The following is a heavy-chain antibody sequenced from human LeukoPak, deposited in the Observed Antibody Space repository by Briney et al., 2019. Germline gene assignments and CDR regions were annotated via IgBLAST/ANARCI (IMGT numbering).Heavy chain of an antibody. CDR3: ARGHNTATSGTRAFDI. V-gene: IGHV3-53*01. CDR2: IYSGGGI. CDR1: EFIVSSNY. J-gene: IGHJ3*02. D-gene: IGHD5-18*01. Sequence: GGSLRLSCAASEFIVSSNYMNWVRQAPGKRLEWVSVIYSGGGIYYADSVKGRFTISRDISKNMLYLQMNSLRADDTAVYYCARGHNTATSGTRAFDIWGQGTIVTVSS.